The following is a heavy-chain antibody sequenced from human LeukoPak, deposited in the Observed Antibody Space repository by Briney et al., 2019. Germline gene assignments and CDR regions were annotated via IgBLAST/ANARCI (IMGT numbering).Heavy chain of an antibody. D-gene: IGHD2-15*01. J-gene: IGHJ6*03. V-gene: IGHV4-39*01. CDR2: IYYSGST. CDR1: GGSISSSIYY. CDR3: ARGPGCSGGSCYPFTGYYYYMDV. Sequence: PSETLSLTCAVSGGSISSSIYYWGWIRQPPGKGLEWIGSIYYSGSTYYNPSLKSRVTISVDTSKNQFSLKLSSVTAADTAVYYCARGPGCSGGSCYPFTGYYYYMDVWGKGTTVTVSS.